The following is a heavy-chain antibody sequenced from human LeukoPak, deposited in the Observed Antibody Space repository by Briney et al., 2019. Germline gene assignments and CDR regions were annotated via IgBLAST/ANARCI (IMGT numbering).Heavy chain of an antibody. CDR3: ARDRIAAPDDFDY. CDR2: INPNSGDT. Sequence: ASVKVSFKASGYTFTDFYMHWVRQAPGQGLEWMGWINPNSGDTNYAQEFQGRVTMTSDTSINTAYVEVSRLISDDTAIYYCARDRIAAPDDFDYWGQGTPVTVSS. J-gene: IGHJ4*02. V-gene: IGHV1-2*02. CDR1: GYTFTDFY. D-gene: IGHD6-13*01.